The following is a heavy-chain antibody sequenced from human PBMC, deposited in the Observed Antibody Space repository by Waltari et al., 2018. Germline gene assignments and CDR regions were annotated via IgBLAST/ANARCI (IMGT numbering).Heavy chain of an antibody. Sequence: QVQLQQWGAGLLKPSETLSLTCAVYGGSFSGYYWSWIRQPPGKGLEWIGEINQSGSTNANPSLKSRLTISVDTSKNQFSLKLSSVTAADTAVYYCARHVKYSSGSGRVNWFDPWGQGTLVTVSS. CDR2: INQSGST. CDR1: GGSFSGYY. J-gene: IGHJ5*02. V-gene: IGHV4-34*01. CDR3: ARHVKYSSGSGRVNWFDP. D-gene: IGHD6-19*01.